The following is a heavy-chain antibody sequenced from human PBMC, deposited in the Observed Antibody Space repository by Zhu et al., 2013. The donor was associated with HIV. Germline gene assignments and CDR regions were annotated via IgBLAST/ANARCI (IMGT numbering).Heavy chain of an antibody. CDR3: ARTRMFTNYWSDH. D-gene: IGHD2-8*01. CDR1: NYSFSAYY. J-gene: IGHJ5*02. CDR2: INPHNGDT. V-gene: IGHV1-2*02. Sequence: QVQLLQSESEMREPGSSLRLSCQASNYSFSAYYIHWLRQVPGQGLEWIGYINPHNGDTNYAQDFQGRVTLTTDTSINTAYMEFKKMTFDDTAVYYCARTRMFTNYWSDHWGQGTLVTVSS.